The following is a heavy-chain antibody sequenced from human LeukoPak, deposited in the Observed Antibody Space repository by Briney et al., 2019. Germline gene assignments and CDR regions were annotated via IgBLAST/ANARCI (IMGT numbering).Heavy chain of an antibody. D-gene: IGHD3-3*01. V-gene: IGHV4-39*01. J-gene: IGHJ4*02. CDR2: INYSGST. CDR3: ARRRIAISDPFDY. CDR1: GGSISSSSYY. Sequence: SETLSLTCTVSGGSISSSSYYWGWIRQPPGKGLEWIGSINYSGSTYYNPSLKSRVTISVDTSKNQFSLKLSSVTAADTAVYYCARRRIAISDPFDYWGQGTLVTVSS.